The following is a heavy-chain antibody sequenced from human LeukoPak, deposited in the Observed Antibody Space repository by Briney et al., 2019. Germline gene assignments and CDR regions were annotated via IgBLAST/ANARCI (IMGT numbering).Heavy chain of an antibody. D-gene: IGHD2-15*01. Sequence: PGGSLRLSCAASGFTFSSCEMNWVRQAPGKGLECVSYISSICTTIYYADSVKGRFTISRDNAKNSLYLQMNSLRAEDTAVYYCARVGVVVAATGNLWFDPWGQGTLVTVSS. J-gene: IGHJ5*02. CDR3: ARVGVVVAATGNLWFDP. CDR2: ISSICTTI. CDR1: GFTFSSCE. V-gene: IGHV3-48*03.